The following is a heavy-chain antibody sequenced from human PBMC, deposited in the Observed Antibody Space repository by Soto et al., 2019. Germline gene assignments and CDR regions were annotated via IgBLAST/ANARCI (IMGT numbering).Heavy chain of an antibody. D-gene: IGHD1-1*01. J-gene: IGHJ4*02. CDR1: GYTFTSYG. CDR3: ARGRYGDY. Sequence: QVHLVQSGAEVKKPGASVKVSCKASGYTFTSYGITWVRQAPGQGLEWMGWISAHNGNTDYAQKLQGRVIVTRDTSTSTAYMELRSLISDDTAVYYCARGRYGDYWGQGARVTVS. V-gene: IGHV1-18*01. CDR2: ISAHNGNT.